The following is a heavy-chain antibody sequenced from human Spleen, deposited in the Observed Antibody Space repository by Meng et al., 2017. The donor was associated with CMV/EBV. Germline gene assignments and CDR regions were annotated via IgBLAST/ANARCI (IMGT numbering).Heavy chain of an antibody. V-gene: IGHV3-30-3*01. CDR2: ISFDADSK. D-gene: IGHD3-16*01. CDR1: GFTFSNYA. Sequence: GGSLRLSCAVSGFTFSNYAMHWVRQAPGKGLEWVAVISFDADSKYYADSVKGRFTISRDNSKNTLYLQMNSLRSEDTAVYYCARDRMPRGELVHYWGQGTLVPSPQ. CDR3: ARDRMPRGELVHY. J-gene: IGHJ4*02.